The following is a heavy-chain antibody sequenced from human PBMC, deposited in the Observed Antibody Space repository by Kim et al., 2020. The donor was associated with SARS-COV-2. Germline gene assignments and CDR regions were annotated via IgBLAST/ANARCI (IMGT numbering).Heavy chain of an antibody. V-gene: IGHV3-53*01. CDR3: ARGLVGSSGGYGMDV. Sequence: GGSLRLSCAASGFTVSRNYMSWVRQAPGKGLEWVSVIYSGGSTYYADSVKGRFIISRDNSKNTLYLQLNSLRAEDTAMYYCARGLVGSSGGYGMDVWGQGTPVTVSS. CDR2: IYSGGST. J-gene: IGHJ6*02. D-gene: IGHD6-13*01. CDR1: GFTVSRNY.